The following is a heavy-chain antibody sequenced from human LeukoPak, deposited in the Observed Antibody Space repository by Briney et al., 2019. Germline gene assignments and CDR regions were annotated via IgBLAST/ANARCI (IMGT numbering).Heavy chain of an antibody. V-gene: IGHV1-18*01. CDR2: ISPYNGNR. Sequence: ASVKVSCKASGYTFTKYGITWVRQAPGQGLEWMGWISPYNGNRNYAQKLQDRVTMTTDPSTSTAYMELRSLRSDDTAVYYCARGRGVYASSSTTFDYWGQGTLVTVSS. CDR1: GYTFTKYG. CDR3: ARGRGVYASSSTTFDY. J-gene: IGHJ4*02. D-gene: IGHD6-6*01.